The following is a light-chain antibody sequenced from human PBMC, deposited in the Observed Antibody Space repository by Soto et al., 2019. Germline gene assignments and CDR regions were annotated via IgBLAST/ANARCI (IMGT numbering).Light chain of an antibody. V-gene: IGLV2-14*01. J-gene: IGLJ3*02. CDR2: EVS. CDR1: SSDVGGYNY. CDR3: SSYTRSSTWV. Sequence: QSALTQPASVSGSPGQSITISCTGTSSDVGGYNYVSWYQQNPGKAPKLMIYEVSNRPSGVSNRFSGSKSGNTASLTISGLQAEDEADYYCSSYTRSSTWVFGGGTKLTVL.